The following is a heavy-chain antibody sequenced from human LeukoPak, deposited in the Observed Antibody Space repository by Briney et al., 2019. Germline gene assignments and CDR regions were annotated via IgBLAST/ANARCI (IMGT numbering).Heavy chain of an antibody. CDR1: GFXFSDYY. CDR2: ISSSSSYT. CDR3: ARAEYYYDSSGYSPGYYGMDV. V-gene: IGHV3-11*05. D-gene: IGHD3-22*01. Sequence: GGSLRLSCAASGFXFSDYYISWIRQAPGKGLEWVSYISSSSSYTNYADSVKGRFTISRDNAKNSLYLQMNSLRAEDTAVYYCARAEYYYDSSGYSPGYYGMDVWGQGTTVTVSS. J-gene: IGHJ6*02.